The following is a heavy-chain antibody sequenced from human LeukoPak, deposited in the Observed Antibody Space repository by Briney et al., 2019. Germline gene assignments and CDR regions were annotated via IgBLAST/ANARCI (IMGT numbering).Heavy chain of an antibody. CDR2: ISGSGVST. J-gene: IGHJ4*02. CDR3: AKEAYSGYDVGAPVLS. CDR1: GFTFSSYA. Sequence: GGSLRLSCAASGFTFSSYAMSWVRQAPGKGLEWVSTISGSGVSTYYADSVKGRFTISRDNSKNTLYLQMNSLRAEDTAVYYCAKEAYSGYDVGAPVLSWGQGTLVTVSS. D-gene: IGHD5-12*01. V-gene: IGHV3-23*01.